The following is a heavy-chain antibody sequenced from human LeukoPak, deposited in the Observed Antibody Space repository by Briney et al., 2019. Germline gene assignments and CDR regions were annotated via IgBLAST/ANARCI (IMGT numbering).Heavy chain of an antibody. J-gene: IGHJ3*02. D-gene: IGHD1-26*01. Sequence: GESLKISCKGSGYSFTSYWIGWVRQMPGKGLEWMGIIYPGDSDTRYSPSFQGQVTISADKSISTAYLQWSSLKASDTAMYYCARHEWEPHDAFDIWGQGTMVTVSS. V-gene: IGHV5-51*01. CDR1: GYSFTSYW. CDR2: IYPGDSDT. CDR3: ARHEWEPHDAFDI.